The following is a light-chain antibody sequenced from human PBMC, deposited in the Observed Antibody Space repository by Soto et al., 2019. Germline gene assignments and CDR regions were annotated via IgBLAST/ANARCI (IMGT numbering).Light chain of an antibody. CDR2: GAS. Sequence: EIVLTQSPGTLSLSPGERATLSCRASQSVSNNYLAWYQQKPGQAPRLLIYGASNRATGIPDRFSGSGSGTDFTLTISRLEPEDFATYYCQQVNSYPRTFGQGTRLEIK. CDR1: QSVSNNY. V-gene: IGKV3-20*01. J-gene: IGKJ5*01. CDR3: QQVNSYPRT.